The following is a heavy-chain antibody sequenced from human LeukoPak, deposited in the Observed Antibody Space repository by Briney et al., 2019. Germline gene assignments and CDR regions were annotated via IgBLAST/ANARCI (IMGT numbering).Heavy chain of an antibody. CDR2: INPNSGGT. Sequence: ASVKVSCKASGYTFTGYYMHRVRQAPGQGLEWMGRINPNSGGTNYAQKFQGRVTMTRDTSISTAYMELSRLRSDDTAVYYCARYRYYDILTGYYIGYFDYWGQGTLVTVSS. J-gene: IGHJ4*02. V-gene: IGHV1-2*06. D-gene: IGHD3-9*01. CDR1: GYTFTGYY. CDR3: ARYRYYDILTGYYIGYFDY.